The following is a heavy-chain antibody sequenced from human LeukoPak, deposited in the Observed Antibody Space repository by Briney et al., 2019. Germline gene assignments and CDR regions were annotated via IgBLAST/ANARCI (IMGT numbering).Heavy chain of an antibody. Sequence: SETLSLTCAVYGGSFSGYYWSWIRQPPGKGLEWIGEINHSGSTNYNPSLKSRVTISVDTSKNQFSLKLSSVTAADTAVYYCARGRQDYDFWSGPSSSFFQFEDYYYYMDVWGKGTTVTVSS. J-gene: IGHJ6*03. D-gene: IGHD3-3*01. CDR2: INHSGST. CDR1: GGSFSGYY. CDR3: ARGRQDYDFWSGPSSSFFQFEDYYYYMDV. V-gene: IGHV4-34*01.